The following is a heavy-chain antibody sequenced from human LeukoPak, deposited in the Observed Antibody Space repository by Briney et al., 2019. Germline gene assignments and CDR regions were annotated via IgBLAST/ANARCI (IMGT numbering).Heavy chain of an antibody. CDR2: ISNEGRVQ. CDR3: ARDVKGFRGYSYGFGY. J-gene: IGHJ4*02. CDR1: GFTFSDYG. D-gene: IGHD5-18*01. Sequence: GGSLRLSCAASGFTFSDYGMHWVRQAPGKGLEWVTVISNEGRVQYYADSVKGRFTISRDNSENTLSLQMNSLRAEDTAVYYCARDVKGFRGYSYGFGYWGQGTLVTVSS. V-gene: IGHV3-30*03.